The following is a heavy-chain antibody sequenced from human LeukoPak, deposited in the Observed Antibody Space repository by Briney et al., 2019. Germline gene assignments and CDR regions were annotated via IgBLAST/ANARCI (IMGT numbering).Heavy chain of an antibody. D-gene: IGHD6-13*01. CDR1: GYTFTSYD. CDR2: MNPNSGNT. Sequence: GASVKVSCKASGYTFTSYDINWVRQATGQGLEWMGWMNPNSGNTGYAQKFQGRVTMTRNTSISTAYMELGSLRSEDTAVYYCARGLLAAAGTGVWGQGTLVTVSS. J-gene: IGHJ4*02. CDR3: ARGLLAAAGTGV. V-gene: IGHV1-8*01.